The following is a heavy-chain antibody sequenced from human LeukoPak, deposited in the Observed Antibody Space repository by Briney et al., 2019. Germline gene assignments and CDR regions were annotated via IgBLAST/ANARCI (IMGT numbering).Heavy chain of an antibody. CDR1: GGTFSSYA. J-gene: IGHJ4*02. Sequence: SVKVSCKASGGTFSSYAISWVRQAPGQGLEWMGGIIPIFGTANYAQKFQGRVTITADKSTSTAYMELSSLRSEDTAVYYCARDDLGSGWFSDYWGQGTLVTVSS. V-gene: IGHV1-69*06. CDR3: ARDDLGSGWFSDY. D-gene: IGHD6-19*01. CDR2: IIPIFGTA.